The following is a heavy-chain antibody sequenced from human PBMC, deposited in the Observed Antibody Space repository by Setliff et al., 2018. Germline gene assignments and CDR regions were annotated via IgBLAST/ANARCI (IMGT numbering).Heavy chain of an antibody. D-gene: IGHD6-6*01. CDR3: ARDVSKAARGFDY. J-gene: IGHJ4*02. CDR1: GGAFSNYG. Sequence: SVKVSCKVSGGAFSNYGLTWVRQAPGQGLVWMGRIIPILETTNYAQNFQGRVTITADESTSTAYMELSSLRSEDTAVYYCARDVSKAARGFDYWGQGTLVTVSS. V-gene: IGHV1-69*11. CDR2: IIPILETT.